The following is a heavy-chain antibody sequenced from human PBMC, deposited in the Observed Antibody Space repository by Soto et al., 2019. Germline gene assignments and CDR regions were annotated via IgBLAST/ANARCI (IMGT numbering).Heavy chain of an antibody. D-gene: IGHD2-15*01. J-gene: IGHJ4*02. CDR2: ISAYNGNT. CDR1: GYTFTSYG. CDR3: ARDHSGYCSGGSCYSDY. V-gene: IGHV1-18*01. Sequence: ASVKVSCKASGYTFTSYGISWVRQAPGQGFEWMGWISAYNGNTNYAQKLQGRVTMTTDTSTSTAYMELRSLRSDDTAVYYCARDHSGYCSGGSCYSDYWGQGTLVTVSS.